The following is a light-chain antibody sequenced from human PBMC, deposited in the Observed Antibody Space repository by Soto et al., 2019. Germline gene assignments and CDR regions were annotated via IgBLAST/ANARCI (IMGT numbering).Light chain of an antibody. CDR2: DAS. CDR1: QSVSSY. Sequence: EIVLTQPPGTLSLSPWERVTLLCRSSQSVSSYLAWYQQQPGQAPRLLIYDASNRATGIPARFSGSGSGTDFTLTISSLEPEDFAVYYCQQRSNWLSVTFGQGTRLEIK. J-gene: IGKJ5*01. CDR3: QQRSNWLSVT. V-gene: IGKV3-11*01.